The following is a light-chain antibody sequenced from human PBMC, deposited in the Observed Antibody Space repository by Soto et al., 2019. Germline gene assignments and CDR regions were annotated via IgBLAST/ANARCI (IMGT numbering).Light chain of an antibody. Sequence: QSVLTQPPSVSGAPGQRVTISCTGSSSNIGAGYDVHWYQQLPGTAPKLLIIYEARNRPSGVPDRFSGSKSGNTASLTISGLQAADEADYYCSLYTSENTYVFGTGTKVTVL. CDR3: SLYTSENTYV. J-gene: IGLJ1*01. CDR1: SSNIGAGYD. CDR2: EAR. V-gene: IGLV1-40*01.